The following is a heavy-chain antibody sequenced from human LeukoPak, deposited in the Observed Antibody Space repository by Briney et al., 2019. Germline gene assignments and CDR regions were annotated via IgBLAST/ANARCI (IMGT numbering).Heavy chain of an antibody. CDR1: GGTFSSYA. J-gene: IGHJ4*02. CDR2: ISAYNGDT. CDR3: VLGHLYLLY. Sequence: ASVKVSCKASGGTFSSYAISWVRQAPGQGLEWMGWISAYNGDTNYAQKLQGRVTMTTDTSTSTAYMELRSLRSDDTAVYYCVLGHLYLLYWGQGTLVTVSS. D-gene: IGHD1-26*01. V-gene: IGHV1-18*01.